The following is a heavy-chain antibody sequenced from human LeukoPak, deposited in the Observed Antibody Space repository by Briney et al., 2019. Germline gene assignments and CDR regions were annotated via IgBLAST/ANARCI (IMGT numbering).Heavy chain of an antibody. CDR1: RFTFTNFV. CDR3: ARVLSRGYSGYDLWNYYYYYMDV. J-gene: IGHJ6*03. CDR2: ISGSGVTT. Sequence: GGSLRLSCAASRFTFTNFVMSWVRQAPGKGLEWVSSISGSGVTTFYADSVKGRFTISRDNSKNTLYLQMNSLRAEDTAVYYCARVLSRGYSGYDLWNYYYYYMDVWGKGTTVTVSS. V-gene: IGHV3-23*01. D-gene: IGHD5-12*01.